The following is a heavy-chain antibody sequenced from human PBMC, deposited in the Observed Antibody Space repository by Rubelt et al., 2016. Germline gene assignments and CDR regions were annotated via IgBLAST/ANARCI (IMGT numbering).Heavy chain of an antibody. Sequence: VQGRGLEWVSYISSSGSTIYYADSVKGRFTISRDNAKNSLYLQMNSLRAEDTAVYYCARALSSSPTYYFDYWGQGTLVTVSS. V-gene: IGHV3-48*03. CDR3: ARALSSSPTYYFDY. CDR2: ISSSGSTI. J-gene: IGHJ4*02.